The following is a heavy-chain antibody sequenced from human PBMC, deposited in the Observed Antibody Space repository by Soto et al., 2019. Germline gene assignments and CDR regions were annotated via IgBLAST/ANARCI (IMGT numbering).Heavy chain of an antibody. Sequence: SETLSLTCTVSGGSISSSSYYWGWIRQPPGKGLEWIGSINHSGSTNYNPSLKSRVTISVDTSKNQFSLKLSSVTAADTAVYYCASRLRLNWFDPWGQGTLVTVSS. D-gene: IGHD4-17*01. CDR2: INHSGST. V-gene: IGHV4-39*07. CDR1: GGSISSSSYY. J-gene: IGHJ5*02. CDR3: ASRLRLNWFDP.